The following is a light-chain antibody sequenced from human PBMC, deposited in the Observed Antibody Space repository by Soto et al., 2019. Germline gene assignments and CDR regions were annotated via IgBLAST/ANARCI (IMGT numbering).Light chain of an antibody. CDR2: DVT. J-gene: IGLJ1*01. V-gene: IGLV2-11*01. Sequence: QSALTQPPSVSGSPGQSVTISCTGTSSDVGGYDYVSWYQQRPGKAPKLLIYDVTKRPSGVPDRFTGSKSGNTASLTIFGLQAQDEADYFCGSYTGSIYVFGNGTKLTVL. CDR3: GSYTGSIYV. CDR1: SSDVGGYDY.